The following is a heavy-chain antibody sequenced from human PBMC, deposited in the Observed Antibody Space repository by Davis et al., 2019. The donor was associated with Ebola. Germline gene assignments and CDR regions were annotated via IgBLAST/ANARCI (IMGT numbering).Heavy chain of an antibody. V-gene: IGHV3-23*01. CDR1: GFTFSSYA. Sequence: GESLKLSCAASGFTFSSYAMSWVRQATGKGLEWVSAISGSGGSTYYADSVKGRFTISRDNSKNTLYLQMNSLRAEDTAIYYCAKDKNYDFWSGYPHDAFDIWGQGTMVTVSS. D-gene: IGHD3-3*01. CDR3: AKDKNYDFWSGYPHDAFDI. CDR2: ISGSGGST. J-gene: IGHJ3*02.